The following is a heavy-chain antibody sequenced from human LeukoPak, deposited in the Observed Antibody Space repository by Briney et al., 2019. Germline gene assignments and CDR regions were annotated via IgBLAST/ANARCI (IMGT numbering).Heavy chain of an antibody. CDR3: ARHPYFDYNGSGIS. V-gene: IGHV4-39*01. D-gene: IGHD3-10*01. J-gene: IGHJ4*02. CDR1: GGSISSGSYY. CDR2: INHSGST. Sequence: SETLSLTCTVSGGSISSGSYYWSWIRQPPGKGLEWIGEINHSGSTNYNPSLKSRVTISVDTSKNQFSLKLSSVTAADTAVYYCARHPYFDYNGSGISWGQGTLVTVSS.